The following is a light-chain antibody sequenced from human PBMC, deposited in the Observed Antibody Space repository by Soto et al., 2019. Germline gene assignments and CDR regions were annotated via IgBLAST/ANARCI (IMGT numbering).Light chain of an antibody. CDR2: EVT. V-gene: IGLV2-8*01. CDR3: SSYAGSTPYV. J-gene: IGLJ1*01. Sequence: QSALTQPPSASGSPGQSVTISCTGTSSDVGAYNYVSWYQQHPGKAPKLMIYEVTKRPSGVPDRFSGSKSGNTVSLTVSGLQAEDDADYYCSSYAGSTPYVFGTGTKLTVL. CDR1: SSDVGAYNY.